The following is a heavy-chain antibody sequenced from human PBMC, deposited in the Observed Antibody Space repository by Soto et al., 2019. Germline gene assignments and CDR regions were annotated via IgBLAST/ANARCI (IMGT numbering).Heavy chain of an antibody. CDR1: GYTFTGYY. V-gene: IGHV1-2*02. CDR3: ARVFCTNGVCYNWFDP. J-gene: IGHJ5*02. CDR2: INPNSGGT. D-gene: IGHD2-8*01. Sequence: ASVKVSCKASGYTFTGYYMHWVRQAPGQGLEWMGWINPNSGGTNYAQKFQGRVTMTRDTSISTAYMELSRLRSDDTAVYYCARVFCTNGVCYNWFDPWGQGTLVTVS.